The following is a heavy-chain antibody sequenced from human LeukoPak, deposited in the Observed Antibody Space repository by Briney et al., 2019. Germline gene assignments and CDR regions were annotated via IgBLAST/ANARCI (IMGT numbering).Heavy chain of an antibody. J-gene: IGHJ4*02. CDR2: ITWAGAST. Sequence: GGSLRLSCAVSGFTFDDYTMHWVRQAPGKGLEWVSLITWAGASTYYADSVKGRFTISRDSSKNSLYLQMYSLRAEDTALYYCAKDFASSGWFDFWGQGTLVTVSS. D-gene: IGHD6-19*01. CDR1: GFTFDDYT. V-gene: IGHV3-43*01. CDR3: AKDFASSGWFDF.